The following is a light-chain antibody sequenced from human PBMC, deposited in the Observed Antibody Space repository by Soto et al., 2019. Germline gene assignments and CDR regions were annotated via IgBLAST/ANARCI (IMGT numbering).Light chain of an antibody. CDR1: SGHSSYA. CDR3: QTWGTGPFV. Sequence: QSVLTQSPSASASLGASVKLTCTLSSGHSSYAIAWHQQQPEKGPRYLMMLNSDGSHSTGDGIPDRFSGSSSGAERYLTISSLQSEDEADYYCQTWGTGPFVFGTGTKLTVL. V-gene: IGLV4-69*01. J-gene: IGLJ1*01. CDR2: LNSDGSH.